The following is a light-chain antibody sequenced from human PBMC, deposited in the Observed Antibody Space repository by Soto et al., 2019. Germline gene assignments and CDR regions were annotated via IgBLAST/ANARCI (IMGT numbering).Light chain of an antibody. CDR1: QTITSSY. V-gene: IGKV3-20*01. Sequence: EIVLTQSPGTLSLSPGERATLSCRASQTITSSYLAWYQEKPGQAPRLLIYGASSRATGIPDMFSGSGSGTDFTLTISRLDPEDFAVYYCQHYGSSPYSCGQGTKRDIK. J-gene: IGKJ2*01. CDR3: QHYGSSPYS. CDR2: GAS.